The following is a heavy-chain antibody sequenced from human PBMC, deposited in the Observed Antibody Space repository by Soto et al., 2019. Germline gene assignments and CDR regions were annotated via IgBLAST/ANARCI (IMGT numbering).Heavy chain of an antibody. CDR1: GFTFSSYV. J-gene: IGHJ4*02. CDR2: ISGSGGST. CDR3: AKDQRLDSSGWYYFDY. Sequence: PGGSLRLSCAASGFTFSSYVMSWVRQAPGKGLEWVSAISGSGGSTYYADSVKGRFTISRDNSKNTLYLQMNSLRAEDTAVYYCAKDQRLDSSGWYYFDYWGQGTLVTVSS. V-gene: IGHV3-23*01. D-gene: IGHD6-19*01.